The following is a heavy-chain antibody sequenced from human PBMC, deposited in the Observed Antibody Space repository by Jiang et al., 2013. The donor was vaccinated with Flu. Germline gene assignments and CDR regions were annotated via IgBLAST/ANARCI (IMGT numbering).Heavy chain of an antibody. Sequence: FTFSSYGMHWVRQAPGKGLEWVAVIWYDGSNKYYADSVKGRFTISRDNSKNTLYLQMNSLRAEDTAVYYCARDSDRGAFDIWGQGTMVTVSS. CDR3: ARDSDRGAFDI. CDR2: IWYDGSNK. CDR1: FTFSSYG. V-gene: IGHV3-33*01. J-gene: IGHJ3*02.